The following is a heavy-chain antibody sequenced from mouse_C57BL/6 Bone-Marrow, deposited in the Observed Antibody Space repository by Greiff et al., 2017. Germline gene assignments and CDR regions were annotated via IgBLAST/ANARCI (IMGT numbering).Heavy chain of an antibody. V-gene: IGHV1-66*01. CDR2: IYPGSGNT. D-gene: IGHD1-1*01. Sequence: VHLVESGPELVKPGASVKISCKASGYSFTSYYIHWVKQRPGQGLEWIGWIYPGSGNTKYNEKFKGKATLTADTSSSTAYMQLSSLTSEDSAVYYCAKITTIYAMDYWGQGTSVTVSS. CDR3: AKITTIYAMDY. CDR1: GYSFTSYY. J-gene: IGHJ4*01.